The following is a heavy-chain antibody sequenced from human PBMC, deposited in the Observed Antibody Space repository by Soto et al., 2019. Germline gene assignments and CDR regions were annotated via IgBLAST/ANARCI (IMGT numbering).Heavy chain of an antibody. Sequence: ASVKVSCKASGYTFTSYYMHWVRQAPGQGLEWMGIINPSGGSTSYAQKFQGRVTMTRDTSTSTVYMELSSLRSEDTAVYYCAVAGGLRWYDSSGPLDYWGQGTLVTVSS. J-gene: IGHJ4*02. CDR3: AVAGGLRWYDSSGPLDY. D-gene: IGHD3-22*01. CDR2: INPSGGST. V-gene: IGHV1-46*01. CDR1: GYTFTSYY.